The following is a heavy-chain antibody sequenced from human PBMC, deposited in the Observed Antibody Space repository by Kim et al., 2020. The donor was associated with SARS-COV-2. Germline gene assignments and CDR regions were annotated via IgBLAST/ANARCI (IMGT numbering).Heavy chain of an antibody. J-gene: IGHJ4*02. CDR3: AREAVAGEALGY. D-gene: IGHD6-19*01. CDR1: GYTFTGYY. V-gene: IGHV1-2*06. Sequence: ASVKVSCKASGYTFTGYYMHWVRQAPGQGLEWMGRINPNSGGTNYAQKFQGRVTMTRDTSISTAYMELSRLRSDDTAVYYCAREAVAGEALGYWGQGTLVTVSS. CDR2: INPNSGGT.